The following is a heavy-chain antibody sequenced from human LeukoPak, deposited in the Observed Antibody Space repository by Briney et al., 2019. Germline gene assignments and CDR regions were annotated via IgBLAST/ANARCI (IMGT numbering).Heavy chain of an antibody. CDR1: GGSISSSSYY. Sequence: SETLSLTCTVSGGSISSSSYYWGWIRQPPGKGLEWIGSIYYSGSTYYNPSLKSRVTISVDTSKNQFSLKLSSVTAADTAVYYCARRRGKYCSSTSCSRLGFFDYWGQGTLVTVSS. V-gene: IGHV4-39*01. CDR3: ARRRGKYCSSTSCSRLGFFDY. J-gene: IGHJ4*02. CDR2: IYYSGST. D-gene: IGHD2-2*01.